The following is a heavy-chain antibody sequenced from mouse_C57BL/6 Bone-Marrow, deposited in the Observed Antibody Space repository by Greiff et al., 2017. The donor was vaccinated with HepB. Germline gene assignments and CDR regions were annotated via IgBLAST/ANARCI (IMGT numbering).Heavy chain of an antibody. D-gene: IGHD2-4*01. Sequence: EVQLQQSGPVLVKPGASVKMSCKASGYTFTDYYMNWVKQSHGKSLEWIGVINPYNGGTSYNQKFKGKATLTVDKSSSTAYMELNSLTSEDSAVYYCAREKGLRPLDYWGQGTTLTVSS. J-gene: IGHJ2*01. CDR2: INPYNGGT. CDR3: AREKGLRPLDY. CDR1: GYTFTDYY. V-gene: IGHV1-19*01.